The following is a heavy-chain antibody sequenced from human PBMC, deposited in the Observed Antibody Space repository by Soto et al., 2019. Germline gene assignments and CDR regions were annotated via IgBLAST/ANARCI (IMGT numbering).Heavy chain of an antibody. Sequence: PGGSLRLSCEASGFTFSDYWMSWVRQAPGKGPEWVANIKFDGSEKQYVDSVRGRFTISRDNSRSSLSLQMNSLRAGDTAVYYCVKDVGYFSSSTCYDPRNPYFDSWGQGTLVTVSS. V-gene: IGHV3-7*03. CDR2: IKFDGSEK. CDR1: GFTFSDYW. CDR3: VKDVGYFSSSTCYDPRNPYFDS. J-gene: IGHJ4*02. D-gene: IGHD2-2*01.